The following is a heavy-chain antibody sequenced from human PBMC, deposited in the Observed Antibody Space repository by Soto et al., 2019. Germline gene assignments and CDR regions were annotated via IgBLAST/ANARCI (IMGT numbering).Heavy chain of an antibody. J-gene: IGHJ4*02. V-gene: IGHV4-30-2*01. CDR2: IYHSGAT. CDR1: GDSISRDGYS. CDR3: AREMSYYFDS. Sequence: QLLLQESGSGLVKPSQTLVLTCTVSGDSISRDGYSWSWIRQPPGKGLEWIGFIYHSGATYYNPSLKSRVTTSVDKSKNQFSLRLASVTAADTAVYYCAREMSYYFDSWGQGTLVTVSS.